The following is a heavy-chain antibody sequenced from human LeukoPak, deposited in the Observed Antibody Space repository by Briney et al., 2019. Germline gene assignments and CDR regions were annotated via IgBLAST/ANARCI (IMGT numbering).Heavy chain of an antibody. CDR2: INHSGST. D-gene: IGHD2-15*01. Sequence: SETLSLTCAVYGGSFSGYYWSWIRQPPGKGLEWIGEINHSGSTNYNPSLKSRVTISVDTSKNQFSLKLGSVTAADTAVYYCARGYCSGGSCYLFDYWGQGTLVTVSS. J-gene: IGHJ4*02. V-gene: IGHV4-34*01. CDR1: GGSFSGYY. CDR3: ARGYCSGGSCYLFDY.